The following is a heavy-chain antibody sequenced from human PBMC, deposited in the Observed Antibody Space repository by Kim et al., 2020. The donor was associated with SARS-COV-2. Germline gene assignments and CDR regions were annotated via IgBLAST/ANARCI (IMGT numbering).Heavy chain of an antibody. V-gene: IGHV3-66*01. CDR1: GITLTNNH. Sequence: GGSLRLSCAASGITLTNNHMNWVRQAPGKGLEWVSVIYGGGTIDYADSVKDRFTISRDTSKNTVYLGMNSLRAEDTAVYYCARDIKFDVFAFFDFWGRGALVSVSS. CDR3: ARDIKFDVFAFFDF. CDR2: IYGGGTI. D-gene: IGHD3-10*01. J-gene: IGHJ2*01.